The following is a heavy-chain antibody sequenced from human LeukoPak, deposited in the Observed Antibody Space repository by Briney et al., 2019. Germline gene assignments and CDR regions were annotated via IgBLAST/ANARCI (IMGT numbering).Heavy chain of an antibody. CDR1: GYTFTSYG. CDR3: ARGPPRGTAAGPDF. D-gene: IGHD6-13*01. Sequence: ASVKVSCKASGYTFTSYGISWVRQAPGQGLEWMGWINPNSGGTNYAQKFQGRVTVTRDTSISTAFMDLSSLRSDDTAVFYCARGPPRGTAAGPDFWGQGTLVTVSS. CDR2: INPNSGGT. J-gene: IGHJ4*02. V-gene: IGHV1-2*02.